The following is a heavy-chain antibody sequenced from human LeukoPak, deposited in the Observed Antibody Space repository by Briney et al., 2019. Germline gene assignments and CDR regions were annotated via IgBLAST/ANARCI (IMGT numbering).Heavy chain of an antibody. CDR3: ARDRGYSSSPADFDY. J-gene: IGHJ4*02. CDR2: IYGGGST. D-gene: IGHD6-13*01. V-gene: IGHV3-66*02. CDR1: GFTVSSNY. Sequence: PGGSLRLSCAASGFTVSSNYMSWVRQAPGKGLEWVSVIYGGGSTYYADSVKGRFTISRDNAKNTLYLQMNSLRAEDTAVYYCARDRGYSSSPADFDYWGQGTLVTVSS.